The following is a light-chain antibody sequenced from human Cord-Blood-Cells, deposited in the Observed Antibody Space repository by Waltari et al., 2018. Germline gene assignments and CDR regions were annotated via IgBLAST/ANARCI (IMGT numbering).Light chain of an antibody. V-gene: IGKV4-1*01. J-gene: IGKJ2*01. CDR2: WAS. CDR1: QIVLYSSNNKNY. CDR3: QQYYSTPYT. Sequence: DIVMTQSPDSLAVSLGERATINCKSSQIVLYSSNNKNYLAWYQQKPGQPPNLLISWASTRESGVPDRFSGSGSGTDFTLTISSLQAEDVAVYYCQQYYSTPYTFGHGTKLEIK.